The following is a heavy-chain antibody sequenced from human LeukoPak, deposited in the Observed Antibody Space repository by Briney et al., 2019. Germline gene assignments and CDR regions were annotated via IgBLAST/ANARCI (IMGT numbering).Heavy chain of an antibody. V-gene: IGHV3-66*01. D-gene: IGHD5-18*01. Sequence: GGSLRLSCEASGFTVRNNYMTWVRQAPGKGPEWVSVIYSGGGTYYADSVKDRFTISRDNSKNSLFLQMNSLRVEDSAVYYCTRVLAYSYGDFDNWGQGTLVAVSS. CDR1: GFTVRNNY. J-gene: IGHJ4*02. CDR2: IYSGGGT. CDR3: TRVLAYSYGDFDN.